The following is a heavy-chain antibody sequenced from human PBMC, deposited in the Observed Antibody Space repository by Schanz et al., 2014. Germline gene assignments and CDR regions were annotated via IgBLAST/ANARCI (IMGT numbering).Heavy chain of an antibody. J-gene: IGHJ4*02. CDR3: ARDSAGATLGVLDS. CDR2: IYKSGSA. CDR1: GFNVSKSY. Sequence: EVQVVESGGGLVQPGGSLRLSCVASGFNVSKSYVSWVRQAPGKGLEWVSIIYKSGSAFYADSVKGRLTISRDNSKNTVYLEMNRLRTEDTAVYYCARDSAGATLGVLDSWGQGTLVTVSS. V-gene: IGHV3-66*02. D-gene: IGHD1-1*01.